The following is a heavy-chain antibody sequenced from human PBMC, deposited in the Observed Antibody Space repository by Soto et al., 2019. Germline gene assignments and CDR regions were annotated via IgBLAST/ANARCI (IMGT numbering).Heavy chain of an antibody. CDR3: ARDDIAAAGTPYYYGMDV. V-gene: IGHV3-53*01. CDR2: IYSGGST. CDR1: GFTVSSNY. J-gene: IGHJ6*02. Sequence: PGGSLRLSCAASGFTVSSNYMSWVRQAPGKGLEWVSVIYSGGSTYYADSVKGRFTISRDNSKNTLYLQMNSLRAEDTAVYYCARDDIAAAGTPYYYGMDVWGQGTTVTVSS. D-gene: IGHD6-13*01.